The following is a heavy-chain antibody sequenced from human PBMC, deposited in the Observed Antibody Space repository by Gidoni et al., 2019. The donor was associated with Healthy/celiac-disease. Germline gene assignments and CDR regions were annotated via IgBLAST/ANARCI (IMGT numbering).Heavy chain of an antibody. CDR3: AREDCSSTSCYPYYYYGMDV. CDR1: GFTFSSYW. D-gene: IGHD2-2*01. J-gene: IGHJ6*02. V-gene: IGHV3-7*01. Sequence: EVQLVESGGGLVQPGGSLRLSCAASGFTFSSYWMSWVRQAPGKGLEWVANIKQDGSEKYYVDSVKGRFTISRDNAKNSLYLQMNSLRAEDTAVYYCAREDCSSTSCYPYYYYGMDVWGQGTTVTVSS. CDR2: IKQDGSEK.